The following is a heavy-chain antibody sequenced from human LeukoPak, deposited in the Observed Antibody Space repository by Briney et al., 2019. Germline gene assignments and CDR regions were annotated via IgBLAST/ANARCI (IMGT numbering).Heavy chain of an antibody. Sequence: ASVTVSCTASGYTFTSYDINWVRQATGQGLEWMGWMNPNSGNTNYAQKFQGRVTMTRNTSISTAYMELSSLRSEDTAVYYCARRSVAVDYWGQGTLVTVSS. CDR3: ARRSVAVDY. V-gene: IGHV1-8*01. CDR2: MNPNSGNT. D-gene: IGHD6-19*01. CDR1: GYTFTSYD. J-gene: IGHJ4*02.